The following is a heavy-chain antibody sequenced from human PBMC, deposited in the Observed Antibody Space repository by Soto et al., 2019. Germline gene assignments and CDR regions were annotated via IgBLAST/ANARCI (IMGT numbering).Heavy chain of an antibody. CDR3: ARDLVAARYYYYGMDV. CDR2: INHSGST. Sequence: SETLSLTCAVYGGSFSGYYWSWIRQPPGKGLEWIGEINHSGSTNYNPSLKSRVTISVDTSKNQFSLKLSSVTAADTAVYYCARDLVAARYYYYGMDVWGQGTTVTVS. J-gene: IGHJ6*02. V-gene: IGHV4-34*01. D-gene: IGHD6-6*01. CDR1: GGSFSGYY.